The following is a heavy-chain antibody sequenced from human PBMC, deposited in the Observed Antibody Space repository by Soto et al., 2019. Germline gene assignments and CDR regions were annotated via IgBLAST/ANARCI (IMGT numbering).Heavy chain of an antibody. V-gene: IGHV3-23*01. D-gene: IGHD4-17*01. CDR3: AKDLRGYGDFDY. CDR1: GFIFSSYA. CDR2: ISGSGGYIT. J-gene: IGHJ4*02. Sequence: EVQLLESGGGLVQPGGSLRLSCAASGFIFSSYAMTWVRQAPGKGLEWVSSISGSGGYITYNADSVMGRFTISTDNSKRALFLQMNSLRAADTAGYYCAKDLRGYGDFDYWGQGALVTVSS.